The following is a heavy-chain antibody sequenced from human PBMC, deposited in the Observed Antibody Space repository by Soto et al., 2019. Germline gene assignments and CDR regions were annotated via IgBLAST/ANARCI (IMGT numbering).Heavy chain of an antibody. V-gene: IGHV3-23*01. J-gene: IGHJ4*02. CDR2: ISGSGGST. Sequence: LRLSCAAYGFTFSSYAMSWVRQAPGKGLEWVSAISGSGGSTYYADSVKGRFTISRDNSRNTLYLQMNSLRAEDTAVYYCAKGGYCGGDCYSNYLDCCGRGSLVAVAS. CDR1: GFTFSSYA. D-gene: IGHD2-21*02. CDR3: AKGGYCGGDCYSNYLDC.